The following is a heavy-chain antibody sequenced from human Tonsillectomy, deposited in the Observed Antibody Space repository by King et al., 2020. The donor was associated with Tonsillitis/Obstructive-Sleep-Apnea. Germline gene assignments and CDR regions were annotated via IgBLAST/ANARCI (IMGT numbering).Heavy chain of an antibody. Sequence: QLVQSGAEVKKPGASVKVSCKASGYTFTSYDINWVRQATGQGLEWMGWMNPNSGNTGYAQKFQGRVTMTRNTSISTAYMELSSLRSEDTAVYYCARGGLVADSSGYYYRYYYYYMDVWGKGTTVTVSS. CDR3: ARGGLVADSSGYYYRYYYYYMDV. V-gene: IGHV1-8*01. CDR2: MNPNSGNT. J-gene: IGHJ6*03. CDR1: GYTFTSYD. D-gene: IGHD3-22*01.